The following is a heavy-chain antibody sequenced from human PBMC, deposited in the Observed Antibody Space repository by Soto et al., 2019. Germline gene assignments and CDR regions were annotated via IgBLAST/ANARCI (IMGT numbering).Heavy chain of an antibody. D-gene: IGHD3-22*01. CDR1: GGTFSSYA. CDR3: ARSYYYDSSGYFQNAFDI. V-gene: IGHV1-69*13. J-gene: IGHJ3*02. CDR2: IIPIFGTA. Sequence: SVKVSCKASGGTFSSYAISWVRQAPGQGLEWMGGIIPIFGTANYAQKFQGRVTITADESTSTAYMELSSLRSEDAAVYYCARSYYYDSSGYFQNAFDIWGQGTMVTVSS.